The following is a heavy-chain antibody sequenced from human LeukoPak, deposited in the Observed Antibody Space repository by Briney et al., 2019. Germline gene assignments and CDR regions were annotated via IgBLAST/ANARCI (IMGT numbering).Heavy chain of an antibody. CDR1: GGSFSGYY. Sequence: SETLSLTCAVYGGSFSGYYWSWIRQPPGKGLEWIGEINHSGSTNYNPSLKSRVTISVDTSKNQFSLKLSSVTAADTAVYYCARRWLLEDYWGQGTLVTVSS. J-gene: IGHJ4*02. CDR2: INHSGST. V-gene: IGHV4-34*01. CDR3: ARRWLLEDY. D-gene: IGHD3-22*01.